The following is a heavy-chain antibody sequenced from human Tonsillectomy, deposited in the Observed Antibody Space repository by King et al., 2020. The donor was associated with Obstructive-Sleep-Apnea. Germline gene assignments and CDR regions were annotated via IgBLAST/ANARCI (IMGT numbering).Heavy chain of an antibody. CDR1: GGSISSSSYY. CDR3: AGDYCSSTSCYAGNWFDP. D-gene: IGHD2-2*01. Sequence: QLQESGPGLVKPSETLSLTCTVSGGSISSSSYYWGWIRQPPGKGLEWIGSIYYSGSTYYNPSLKSRVTISVDTSKNQFSLKLSSVTAADTAVYYCAGDYCSSTSCYAGNWFDPWGQGTLVTVSS. CDR2: IYYSGST. V-gene: IGHV4-39*07. J-gene: IGHJ5*02.